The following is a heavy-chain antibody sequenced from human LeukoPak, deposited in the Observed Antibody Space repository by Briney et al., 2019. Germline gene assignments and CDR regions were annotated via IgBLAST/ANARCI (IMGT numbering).Heavy chain of an antibody. Sequence: GESLKISCKGSGYSFTSYWIGWVRQMPGKGLEWMGIIYPGDSDTRYSPSFQGQVTISADKSISTAYLQWSSLKASDTAMYYCARPHSSGSYYENGIDVWGQGTTVTVSS. V-gene: IGHV5-51*01. D-gene: IGHD3-22*01. CDR1: GYSFTSYW. J-gene: IGHJ6*02. CDR2: IYPGDSDT. CDR3: ARPHSSGSYYENGIDV.